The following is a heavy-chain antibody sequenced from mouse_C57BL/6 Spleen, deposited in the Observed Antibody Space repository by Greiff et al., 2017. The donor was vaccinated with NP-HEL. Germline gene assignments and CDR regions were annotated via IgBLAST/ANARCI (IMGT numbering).Heavy chain of an antibody. CDR1: GFTFSSYA. Sequence: DVMLVESGEGLVKPGGSLKLSCAASGFTFSSYAMSWVRQTPEKRLEWVAYISSGGDYIYYADTVKGRFTISRDNARNTLYLQMSSLKSEDTAMYYCTSEENYSNLYYVDYWGQGTTLTVSS. CDR3: TSEENYSNLYYVDY. D-gene: IGHD2-5*01. V-gene: IGHV5-9-1*02. CDR2: ISSGGDYI. J-gene: IGHJ2*01.